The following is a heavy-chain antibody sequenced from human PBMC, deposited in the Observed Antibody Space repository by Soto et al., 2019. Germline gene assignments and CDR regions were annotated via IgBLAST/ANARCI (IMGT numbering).Heavy chain of an antibody. CDR2: INHSGST. Sequence: SQTLSLTCAVYGVSFSGYYWSWIRQPPGKGLEWIGEINHSGSTNYNPSLKSRVTISVDTSKNQFSLKLSSVTAADTAVYYCARGRQLRYFDWFLDYWGQGTLVTVSS. CDR3: ARGRQLRYFDWFLDY. CDR1: GVSFSGYY. D-gene: IGHD3-9*01. V-gene: IGHV4-34*01. J-gene: IGHJ4*02.